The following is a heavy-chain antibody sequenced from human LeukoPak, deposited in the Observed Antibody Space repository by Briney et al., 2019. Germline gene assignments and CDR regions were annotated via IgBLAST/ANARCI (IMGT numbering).Heavy chain of an antibody. Sequence: PGGSLRPSCAASGFTFSSYSMNWVRQPPGKGLEWIGEINHSGSTNYNPSLKSRVTISVDTSKNQFSLKLSSVTAADTAVYYCARYVSSSSGWFDPWGQGTLVTVSS. J-gene: IGHJ5*02. D-gene: IGHD6-13*01. CDR2: INHSGST. CDR1: GFTFSSYS. V-gene: IGHV4-34*01. CDR3: ARYVSSSSGWFDP.